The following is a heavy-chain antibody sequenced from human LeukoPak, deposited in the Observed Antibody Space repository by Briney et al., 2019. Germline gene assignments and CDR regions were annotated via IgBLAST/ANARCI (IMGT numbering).Heavy chain of an antibody. Sequence: GGSLRLSCAASGFTFSSYWMHWVRQAPAKGRVWVSRINSDGSTTSYADSVKGRFTISRDNAKNTLYLRMSSLRAEDTAVYYCARVESSGWYFDPWGQGTLVTVSS. CDR1: GFTFSSYW. J-gene: IGHJ5*02. CDR2: INSDGSTT. CDR3: ARVESSGWYFDP. V-gene: IGHV3-74*01. D-gene: IGHD6-19*01.